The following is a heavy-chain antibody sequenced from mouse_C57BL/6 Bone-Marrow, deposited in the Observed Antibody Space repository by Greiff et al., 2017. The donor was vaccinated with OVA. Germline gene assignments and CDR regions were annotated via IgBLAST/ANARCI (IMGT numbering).Heavy chain of an antibody. V-gene: IGHV7-3*01. CDR2: IRNKANGYTT. CDR3: ARSTGTAYWYFDV. D-gene: IGHD4-1*02. J-gene: IGHJ1*03. Sequence: VQVVESGGGLVQPGGSLSLSCAASGFTFTDYYMSWVRQPPGKALEWLGFIRNKANGYTTEYSASVKGRFTISRDNSQSILYLQMNALRAEDSATYYCARSTGTAYWYFDVWGTGTTVTVSS. CDR1: GFTFTDYY.